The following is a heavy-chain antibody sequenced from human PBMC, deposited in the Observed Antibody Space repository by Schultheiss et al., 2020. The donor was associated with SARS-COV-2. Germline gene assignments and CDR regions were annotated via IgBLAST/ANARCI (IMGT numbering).Heavy chain of an antibody. D-gene: IGHD1-26*01. CDR3: ARDREVGANWFDP. V-gene: IGHV4-31*03. J-gene: IGHJ5*02. CDR2: IYYSGST. Sequence: SQTLSLTCTVSGGSISSGGYYWSWIRQHPGKGLEWIGYIYYSGSTYYNPSLKSRVTMSVDTSKNQFSLKLSSVTAADTAVYYCARDREVGANWFDPWGQGTLVTVSS. CDR1: GGSISSGGYY.